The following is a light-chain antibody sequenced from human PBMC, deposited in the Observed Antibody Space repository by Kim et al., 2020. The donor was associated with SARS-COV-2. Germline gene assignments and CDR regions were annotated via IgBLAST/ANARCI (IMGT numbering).Light chain of an antibody. J-gene: IGLJ3*02. Sequence: HSFLTQPPSVSGAPGQRVTISCTGSSSKIGADFDVHWYPQLPGTAPKLLIYRNSNRTSGVPDRISVSKSGTSASLAITGLQAEDEADYYCQSYDSSLSDSWVFGGGTQLTVL. CDR2: RNS. CDR3: QSYDSSLSDSWV. CDR1: SSKIGADFD. V-gene: IGLV1-40*01.